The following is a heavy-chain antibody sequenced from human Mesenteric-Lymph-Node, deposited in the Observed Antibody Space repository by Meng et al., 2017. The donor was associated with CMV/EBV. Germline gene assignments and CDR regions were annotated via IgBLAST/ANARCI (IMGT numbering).Heavy chain of an antibody. V-gene: IGHV2-5*01. CDR3: AHSSYSVYDHLDY. CDR2: IFWNDDK. J-gene: IGHJ4*02. Sequence: FSGFSLTTSGVGVGWIRQPPEKALEWLAIIFWNDDKRYNPSLENRLTITKDTSKNQVALTMTNMDPVDTATYYCAHSSYSVYDHLDYWGQETLVTVSS. CDR1: GFSLTTSGVG. D-gene: IGHD5/OR15-5a*01.